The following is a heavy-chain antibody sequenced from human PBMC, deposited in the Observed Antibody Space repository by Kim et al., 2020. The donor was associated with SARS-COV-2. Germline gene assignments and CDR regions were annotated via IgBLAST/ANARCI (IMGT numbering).Heavy chain of an antibody. V-gene: IGHV3-49*02. D-gene: IGHD3-9*01. Sequence: KGRFTISRDDSKSIAYLQMNSLKTEDTAVYYCTSTLNYDILTGYVPFFDYWGQGTLVTVSS. J-gene: IGHJ4*02. CDR3: TSTLNYDILTGYVPFFDY.